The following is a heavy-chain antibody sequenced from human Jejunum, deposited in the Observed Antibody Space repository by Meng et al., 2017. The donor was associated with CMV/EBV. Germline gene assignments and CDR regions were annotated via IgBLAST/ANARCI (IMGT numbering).Heavy chain of an antibody. CDR2: VSSVSSYT. CDR3: ARDRYCTNGVCYTHFDS. V-gene: IGHV3-11*06. D-gene: IGHD2-8*01. J-gene: IGHJ4*02. Sequence: VQLGDVVGGLLRAGGSLTLSWAACGFTFDDSYMNGIRQAPGKGLEWVSSVSSVSSYTNYADSVKGRFTISRDNAKNSLYLQMNSLRAEDTAVYYCARDRYCTNGVCYTHFDSWGQGTLVTVSS. CDR1: GFTFDDSY.